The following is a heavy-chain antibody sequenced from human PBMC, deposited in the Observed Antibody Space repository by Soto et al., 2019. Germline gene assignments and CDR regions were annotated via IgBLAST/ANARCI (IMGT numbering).Heavy chain of an antibody. CDR3: AKEATNINNFDY. V-gene: IGHV3-48*03. CDR2: ITRNSRTI. Sequence: GGSLRLSCAGSGFTFSNVEMTWVRQAPGKGLEWISYITRNSRTIYYADSVKGRFTISRDNAENSLYLQMNSMRAEDTAVYYCAKEATNINNFDYWGQGTLVTVSS. J-gene: IGHJ4*02. D-gene: IGHD1-26*01. CDR1: GFTFSNVE.